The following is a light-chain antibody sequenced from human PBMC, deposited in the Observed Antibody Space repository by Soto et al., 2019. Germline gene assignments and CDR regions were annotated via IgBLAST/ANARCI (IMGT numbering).Light chain of an antibody. Sequence: QSVLTQPPSVSGAPGQRVTISCTGSSSNIGAGYVHWYQQLPGTAPKLLIYGNSNRPSGVPDRFSGSKSGTSASLAITGLQGEDEADYYCQSYDSSLSGSVFGGGTKVTVL. J-gene: IGLJ3*02. V-gene: IGLV1-40*01. CDR1: SSNIGAGYV. CDR2: GNS. CDR3: QSYDSSLSGSV.